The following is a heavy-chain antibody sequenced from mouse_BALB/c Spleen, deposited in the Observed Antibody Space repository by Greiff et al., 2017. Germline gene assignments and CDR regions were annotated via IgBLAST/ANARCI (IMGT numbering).Heavy chain of an antibody. J-gene: IGHJ2*01. CDR2: IDPANGNT. V-gene: IGHV14-3*02. CDR1: GFNIKDTY. D-gene: IGHD2-4*01. Sequence: VQLKQSGAELVKPGASVKLSCTASGFNIKDTYMHWVKQRPEQGLEWIGRIDPANGNTKYDPKFQGKATITADTSSNTAYLQLSSLTSEDTAVYYCAREGLRRDYFDYWGQGTTLTVSS. CDR3: AREGLRRDYFDY.